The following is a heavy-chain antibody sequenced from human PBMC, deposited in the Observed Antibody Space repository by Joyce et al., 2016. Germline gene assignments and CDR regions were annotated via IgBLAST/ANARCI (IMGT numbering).Heavy chain of an antibody. J-gene: IGHJ6*02. CDR1: GFMFSTSS. Sequence: EVQLVESGGGLVKPGGSLKISCAASGFMFSTSSMRWFRQAPGKGLEWVSAISGDRRFIFHADSVRGRFTVSRDNAENSLYLQMKSLRVEDTAVYFCARGGLVYDYSMDVWGQGTTVIVSS. CDR3: ARGGLVYDYSMDV. V-gene: IGHV3-21*02. D-gene: IGHD2-21*01. CDR2: ISGDRRFI.